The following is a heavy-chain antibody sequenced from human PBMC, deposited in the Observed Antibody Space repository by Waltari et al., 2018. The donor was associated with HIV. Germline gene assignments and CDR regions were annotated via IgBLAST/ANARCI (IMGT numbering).Heavy chain of an antibody. Sequence: QVQLVQSGAEVKKPGASVKVSCKASGYTFTSYGISWVRQAPGQGLEWMGWISAYNGNTNYAQKLQGRVTMTTDTSTSTAYMELRSLRSDDTAVYYCAREYSFAMVQGATGWFDPWGQGTLVTVSS. J-gene: IGHJ5*02. CDR2: ISAYNGNT. V-gene: IGHV1-18*01. CDR1: GYTFTSYG. CDR3: AREYSFAMVQGATGWFDP. D-gene: IGHD3-10*01.